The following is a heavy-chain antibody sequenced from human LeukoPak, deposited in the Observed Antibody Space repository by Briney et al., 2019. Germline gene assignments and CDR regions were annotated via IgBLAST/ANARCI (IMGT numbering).Heavy chain of an antibody. CDR1: GYTLTGYY. CDR3: ARDPVSSSGWWEFDY. V-gene: IGHV1-2*02. Sequence: ASVKVSCKASGYTLTGYYMHWVRQAPGQGLEWMGWINPNSGGTNYAQKFQGRVTMTRDTSISTAYMELSRLRSDDTAVYYCARDPVSSSGWWEFDYWGQGTLVTVSS. J-gene: IGHJ4*02. CDR2: INPNSGGT. D-gene: IGHD6-19*01.